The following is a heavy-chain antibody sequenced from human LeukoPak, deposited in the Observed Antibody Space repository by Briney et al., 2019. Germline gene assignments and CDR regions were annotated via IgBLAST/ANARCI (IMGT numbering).Heavy chain of an antibody. CDR1: GGSISNSF. V-gene: IGHV4-59*01. J-gene: IGHJ4*02. CDR2: IYYTGNT. CDR3: ARDSGSSPTFDY. D-gene: IGHD1-26*01. Sequence: SETLSLTCTVSGGSISNSFWRWLRQSPGKGLEWIAYIYYTGNTKYNPSLKSRVTISVDTSKNQFSLRLTSVTADDTAVYYCARDSGSSPTFDYWGQGTLVTVSS.